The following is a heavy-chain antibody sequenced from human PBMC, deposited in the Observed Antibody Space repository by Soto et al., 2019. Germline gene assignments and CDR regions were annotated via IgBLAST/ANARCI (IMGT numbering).Heavy chain of an antibody. CDR3: ARGLRYCSGGSCWFDY. J-gene: IGHJ4*02. V-gene: IGHV1-8*01. Sequence: QVQLVQSGAEVKKPGASVKVSCKASGYTFTSYDINWVRQATGQGLEWMGWMNPNSGNTGYAQKFQGRVTMTRNTSISTAYRELSSLRSEDTAVYYCARGLRYCSGGSCWFDYWGQGTLVTVSS. CDR2: MNPNSGNT. CDR1: GYTFTSYD. D-gene: IGHD2-15*01.